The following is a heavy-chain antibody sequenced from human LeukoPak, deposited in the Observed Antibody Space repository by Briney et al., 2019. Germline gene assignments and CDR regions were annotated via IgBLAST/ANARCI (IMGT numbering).Heavy chain of an antibody. D-gene: IGHD7-27*01. CDR1: GFTFSDYG. CDR2: IQQHGRTI. V-gene: IGHV3-7*05. J-gene: IGHJ4*02. Sequence: GGSLRLSCSASGFTFSDYGMHWVRQAPGKGLEWVANIQQHGRTIVYVDSVKGRFTISRDNGNNSLYLQMNSLRAEDTAVYYCATELSGTGDLDYWGQGTLVTVSS. CDR3: ATELSGTGDLDY.